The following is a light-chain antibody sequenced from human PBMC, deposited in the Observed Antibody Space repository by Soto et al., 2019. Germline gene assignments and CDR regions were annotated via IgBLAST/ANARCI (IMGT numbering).Light chain of an antibody. J-gene: IGLJ3*02. Sequence: QSVLTQPPSVSGAPGRTVTISCTGSSSNIGARYEVHWYQQVPGTAPKLLIYEDFRRPSGVPDRFSGSKSGASASLAITGLQSEDEADYYCQSYDSRLSSVVFGGGTKLTVL. CDR2: EDF. CDR1: SSNIGARYE. V-gene: IGLV1-40*01. CDR3: QSYDSRLSSVV.